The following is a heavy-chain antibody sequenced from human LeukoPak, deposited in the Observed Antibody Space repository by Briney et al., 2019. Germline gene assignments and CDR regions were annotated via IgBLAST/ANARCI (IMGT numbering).Heavy chain of an antibody. J-gene: IGHJ4*02. Sequence: PGRSLRLSCAASGFTFSSYGMHWVRQAPGKGLEWVAVISYDGSNKYYADSVKGRFTISRDNSKNTLYLQMNSLRAEDTAVYYCAGEDGLQGRCDYWGQGTLVTVSS. D-gene: IGHD5-24*01. CDR1: GFTFSSYG. V-gene: IGHV3-30*03. CDR2: ISYDGSNK. CDR3: AGEDGLQGRCDY.